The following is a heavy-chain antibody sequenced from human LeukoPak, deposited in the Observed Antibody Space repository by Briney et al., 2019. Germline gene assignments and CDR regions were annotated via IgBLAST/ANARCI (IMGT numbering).Heavy chain of an antibody. V-gene: IGHV4-4*07. J-gene: IGHJ4*02. D-gene: IGHD3-3*01. Sequence: SETLSLTCTVSGGSISGYFWSWIRQPAGKGLEWIGRISASGSTNYDPSLKSRVTMSVDTSKNQFSLKLSSVTAADTAVYYCAREKRPDHYDFWSGYDYWGQGTLVTVSS. CDR3: AREKRPDHYDFWSGYDY. CDR2: ISASGST. CDR1: GGSISGYF.